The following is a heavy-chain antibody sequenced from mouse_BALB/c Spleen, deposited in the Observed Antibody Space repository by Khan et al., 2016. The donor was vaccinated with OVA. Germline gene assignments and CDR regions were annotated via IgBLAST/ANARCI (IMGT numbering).Heavy chain of an antibody. CDR1: GYIFTSYW. Sequence: VKLLESGAELVRPGTSVKLSRKTSGYIFTSYWIHWVKQRSGQGLEWIARIYPGTDNTYYNEKFKDKATLTADKSSSTAYLQLSSLKSEDSAVFFCAREEALFYFDYWGQGTTLTVSS. J-gene: IGHJ2*01. V-gene: IGHV1S132*01. CDR2: IYPGTDNT. D-gene: IGHD3-2*02. CDR3: AREEALFYFDY.